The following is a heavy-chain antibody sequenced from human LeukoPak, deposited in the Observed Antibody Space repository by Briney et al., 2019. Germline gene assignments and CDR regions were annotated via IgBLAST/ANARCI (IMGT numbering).Heavy chain of an antibody. D-gene: IGHD6-13*01. CDR2: MNPNSGNT. J-gene: IGHJ4*02. V-gene: IGHV1-8*03. Sequence: ASVKVSCKASGYTFTSYDINWVRQATGQGLEWMGWMNPNSGNTGYAQKFQGRVTITRNTSISTAYMELSSLRSEDTAVYCGACRPEGAAAGLGRGGQGTLVTVSS. CDR1: GYTFTSYD. CDR3: ACRPEGAAAGLGR.